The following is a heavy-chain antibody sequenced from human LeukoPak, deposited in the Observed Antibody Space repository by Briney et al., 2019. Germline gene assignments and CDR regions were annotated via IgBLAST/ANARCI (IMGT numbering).Heavy chain of an antibody. D-gene: IGHD3-9*01. J-gene: IGHJ4*02. CDR1: GSTFSSIA. V-gene: IGHV3-64*01. Sequence: GGSLRLSCAASGSTFSSIAMHWVRQAPGKGLEYVSAISSNGGSTYYANSVKGRFTISRDNSKNTLYLQMGSLRAEDMAVYYCASGIRYFDWFAFDYWGQGTLVTVSS. CDR3: ASGIRYFDWFAFDY. CDR2: ISSNGGST.